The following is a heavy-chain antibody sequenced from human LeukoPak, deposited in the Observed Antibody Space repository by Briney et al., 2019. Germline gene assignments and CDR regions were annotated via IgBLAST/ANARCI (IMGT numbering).Heavy chain of an antibody. CDR3: ARDEDYGDGKRRAFDI. D-gene: IGHD4-17*01. Sequence: GGSLRLSCAASGFTFDDYAMHWVRQAPGKGLEWVSGISWNSGSIGYADSVKGRFTISRDNAKNSLYLQMNSLRAEDTALYYCARDEDYGDGKRRAFDIWGQGTMVTVSS. J-gene: IGHJ3*02. CDR2: ISWNSGSI. V-gene: IGHV3-9*01. CDR1: GFTFDDYA.